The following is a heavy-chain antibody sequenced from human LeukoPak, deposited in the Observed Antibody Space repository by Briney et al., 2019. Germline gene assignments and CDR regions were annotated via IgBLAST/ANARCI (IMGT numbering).Heavy chain of an antibody. CDR1: GFTFSSYA. V-gene: IGHV3-30*04. CDR2: ISYDGSNK. CDR3: AKDRGIAVAGTYYFDY. D-gene: IGHD6-19*01. J-gene: IGHJ4*02. Sequence: PGGSLRLSCAASGFTFSSYAMHWVRQAPGKGLEWVAVISYDGSNKYYADSVKGRFTISRDNSKNTLYLQMNSLRAEDTAVYYCAKDRGIAVAGTYYFDYWGQGTLVTVSS.